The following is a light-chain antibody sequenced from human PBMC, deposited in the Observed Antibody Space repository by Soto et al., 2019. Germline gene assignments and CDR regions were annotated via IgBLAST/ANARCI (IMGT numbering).Light chain of an antibody. CDR2: DAS. CDR3: QQYGYSPIT. V-gene: IGKV3-11*01. J-gene: IGKJ5*01. Sequence: EIVLTQSPATLSLSPGERATLSCKSSQSFSDYLACYQQKPGQAPRLLIYDASTRASGIPARFRGSGSGTDFTPTISRLEPEDFAVYYCQQYGYSPITFGQGTRLEIK. CDR1: QSFSDY.